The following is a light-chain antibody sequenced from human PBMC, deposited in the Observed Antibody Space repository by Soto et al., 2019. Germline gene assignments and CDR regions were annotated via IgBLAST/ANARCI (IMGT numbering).Light chain of an antibody. CDR3: QQSFTTPLT. J-gene: IGKJ4*01. V-gene: IGKV1-39*01. Sequence: IQMTQSHSSLSASVGDRFTITCRASQNIGRFLNWHQQKPGKAPNVLINVASTLRSGVPSRFSGSGSGTDFNLTINSLQPDDFATYFCQQSFTTPLTFGGGTKVDIK. CDR1: QNIGRF. CDR2: VAS.